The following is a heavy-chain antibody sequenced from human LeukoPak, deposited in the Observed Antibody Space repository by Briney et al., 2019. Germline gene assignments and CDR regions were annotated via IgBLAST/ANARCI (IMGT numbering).Heavy chain of an antibody. V-gene: IGHV3-23*01. CDR2: ISGSGGST. J-gene: IGHJ6*02. Sequence: GGSLRLSCAASGFTFSSYAMSWVRQAPGKGLEWVSAISGSGGSTYYADSVKGRFTISRDNSKNTLYLQMNSPRAEDTAVYYCAKDIHPYQPFRGMDVWGQGTTVTVSS. D-gene: IGHD2-2*01. CDR3: AKDIHPYQPFRGMDV. CDR1: GFTFSSYA.